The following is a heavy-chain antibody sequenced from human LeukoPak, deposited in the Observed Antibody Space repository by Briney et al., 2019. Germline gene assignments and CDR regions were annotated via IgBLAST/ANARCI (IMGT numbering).Heavy chain of an antibody. V-gene: IGHV4-61*01. D-gene: IGHD4-17*01. Sequence: KPSETLSLTCTVSGGSVSSCSYYRGWIQQPPGKGLEWIVYIYYSGSTNYNPSLKSRATISVDTSKNQFSLKLSSVTAADTAVYYCARALGYGDYGMDVWGKGTPVTVSS. CDR1: GGSVSSCSYY. CDR3: ARALGYGDYGMDV. J-gene: IGHJ6*04. CDR2: IYYSGST.